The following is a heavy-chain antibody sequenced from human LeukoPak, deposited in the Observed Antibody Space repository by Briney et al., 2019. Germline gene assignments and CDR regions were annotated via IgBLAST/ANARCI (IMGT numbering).Heavy chain of an antibody. CDR2: IYYSGST. Sequence: SETLSLTCTVSGGSISSYYWSWIRQPPGKGVEWIGYIYYSGSTNYNPSLKSRVTISVDTSKNQFSLKLSSVTAADTAVYYCAREDFEGSGTPSGAFDIWGQGTMVTVSS. CDR1: GGSISSYY. J-gene: IGHJ3*02. D-gene: IGHD3-10*01. CDR3: AREDFEGSGTPSGAFDI. V-gene: IGHV4-59*01.